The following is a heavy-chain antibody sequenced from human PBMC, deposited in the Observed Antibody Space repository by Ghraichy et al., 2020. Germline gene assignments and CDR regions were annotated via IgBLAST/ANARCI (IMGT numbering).Heavy chain of an antibody. V-gene: IGHV3-66*01. J-gene: IGHJ4*02. Sequence: GGSLRLSCAASGFTVSDNYMNWVRQAPGRGLEWVSVIYSGGSTYYADSVKGRFTISRDNSKNTLFLQMNSLRADDTAVYYCARGTGYSGFLFDYWGQGTLVTVSS. CDR1: GFTVSDNY. CDR3: ARGTGYSGFLFDY. D-gene: IGHD5-12*01. CDR2: IYSGGST.